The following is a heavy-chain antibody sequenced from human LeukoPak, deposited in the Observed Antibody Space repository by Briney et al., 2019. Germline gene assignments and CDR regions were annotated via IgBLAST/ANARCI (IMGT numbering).Heavy chain of an antibody. V-gene: IGHV1-24*01. CDR3: ATGFWYGDLFDY. D-gene: IGHD4-17*01. Sequence: ASVKVSCKVSGYTLTELSMNWVRQAPGKGLEWMGGFDPEDGETIYAQKFQGRVTMTEDTSTDTAYMELSSLRSEDTAVYYCATGFWYGDLFDYWRQGTLVTVSS. CDR2: FDPEDGET. J-gene: IGHJ4*02. CDR1: GYTLTELS.